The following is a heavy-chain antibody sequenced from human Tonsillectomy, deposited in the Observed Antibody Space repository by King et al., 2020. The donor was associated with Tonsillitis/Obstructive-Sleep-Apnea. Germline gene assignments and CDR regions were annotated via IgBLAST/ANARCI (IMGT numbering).Heavy chain of an antibody. V-gene: IGHV4-4*02. CDR1: GGSISSSNW. CDR3: ARNGYCSGGSCYDFDY. J-gene: IGHJ4*02. D-gene: IGHD2-15*01. Sequence: QLQYSGPGLVKPSGTLSLTFAVSGGSISSSNWWSWVRQPPGKGLELIGEIYHSGSTNYNPALKSRVTISVDNSKNPFSLNLSSVTAADTAVYYCARNGYCSGGSCYDFDYWGQGTLVTVSS. CDR2: IYHSGST.